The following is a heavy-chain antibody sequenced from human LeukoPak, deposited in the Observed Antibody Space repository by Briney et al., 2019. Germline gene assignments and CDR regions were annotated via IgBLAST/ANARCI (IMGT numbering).Heavy chain of an antibody. CDR2: VNTDGST. J-gene: IGHJ4*02. Sequence: GGSLRLSCAASGFTFSSYWMHWVRQAPGKGLVWVSRVNTDGSTFYADSVKGRFTISRNNSKNTLYLQMNSLRAEDTAVYYCARGGGNCLDYWGQGTLVAVSS. V-gene: IGHV3-74*01. CDR1: GFTFSSYW. D-gene: IGHD3-16*01. CDR3: ARGGGNCLDY.